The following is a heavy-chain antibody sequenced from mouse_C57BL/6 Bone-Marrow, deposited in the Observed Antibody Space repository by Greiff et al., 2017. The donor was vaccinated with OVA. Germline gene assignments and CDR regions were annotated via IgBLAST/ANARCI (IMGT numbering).Heavy chain of an antibody. Sequence: VQLQQSGAELVRPGTSVKMSCKASGYTFTNYWIGWAKQRPGHGLEWIGDIYPGGGYTNYNEKFKGKATLTADKSSSTAYMQLSSLTSEDSAIYYCARLGNDGYWYFDVWGTGTTVTVSS. V-gene: IGHV1-63*01. J-gene: IGHJ1*03. CDR1: GYTFTNYW. CDR3: ARLGNDGYWYFDV. CDR2: IYPGGGYT. D-gene: IGHD2-3*01.